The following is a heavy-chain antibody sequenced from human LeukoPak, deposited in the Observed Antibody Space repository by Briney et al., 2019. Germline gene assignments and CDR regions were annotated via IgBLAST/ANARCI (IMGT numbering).Heavy chain of an antibody. CDR1: GGSISSSNYY. D-gene: IGHD2-2*01. Sequence: SETLSLTCTVSGGSISSSNYYWGWIRQPPGKGLEWIGSIYYSGSTYYNPSLKSRVTISVDTSKNQFSLKLSSATAADAAVYYCARRCSSTSCYVRGSFDYWGQGTLVTVSS. V-gene: IGHV4-39*01. CDR3: ARRCSSTSCYVRGSFDY. CDR2: IYYSGST. J-gene: IGHJ4*02.